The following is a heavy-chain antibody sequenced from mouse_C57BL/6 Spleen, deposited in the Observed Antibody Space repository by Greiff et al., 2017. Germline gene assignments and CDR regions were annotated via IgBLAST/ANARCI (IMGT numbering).Heavy chain of an antibody. CDR3: SGFYAMDY. D-gene: IGHD3-2*02. J-gene: IGHJ4*01. Sequence: QVQLQQSGAELAKPGASVKLSCKASGYTFTSYWMHWVKQRPGQGLEWIGYINPSSGYTKYNQKFKDKATLTADKSSSTAYMQLSSLTYEDSAFYYCSGFYAMDYWGQGTSVTVSS. V-gene: IGHV1-7*01. CDR1: GYTFTSYW. CDR2: INPSSGYT.